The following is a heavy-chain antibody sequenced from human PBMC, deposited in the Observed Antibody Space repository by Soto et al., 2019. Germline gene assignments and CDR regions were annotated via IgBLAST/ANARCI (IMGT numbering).Heavy chain of an antibody. J-gene: IGHJ6*02. D-gene: IGHD3-22*01. V-gene: IGHV4-34*01. CDR3: ARGLLRVYGMHD. Sequence: SETLSLTCAVYGGTSSGYYRSWIRQPLGKGLEWIGGINHSGSTNYNPSLKSRVTISVDTSKNQFSLKLSSVTAADTAVYYCARGLLRVYGMHDWGQGTSVTVSS. CDR2: INHSGST. CDR1: GGTSSGYY.